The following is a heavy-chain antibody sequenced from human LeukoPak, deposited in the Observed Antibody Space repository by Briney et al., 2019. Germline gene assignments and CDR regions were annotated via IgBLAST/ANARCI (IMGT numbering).Heavy chain of an antibody. D-gene: IGHD3-16*02. CDR2: ISGSSSTI. CDR1: GFTFSSYS. Sequence: GGSLRLSCAASGFTFSSYSMNWVRQAPGKGLEGVSYISGSSSTIYYADSVKGRLTIPRDNAKNALYLQMNSLRDGGTAGCDCAKSSLLPHFHYWGQGTLVTVSS. V-gene: IGHV3-48*02. J-gene: IGHJ4*02. CDR3: AKSSLLPHFHY.